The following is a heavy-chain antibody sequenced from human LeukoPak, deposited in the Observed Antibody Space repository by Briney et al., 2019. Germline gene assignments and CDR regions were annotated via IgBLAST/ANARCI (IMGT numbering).Heavy chain of an antibody. V-gene: IGHV3-30*02. CDR2: IRYDGSNK. Sequence: GGSLRLSCAASGFTFSSYGMHWVRQAPGKGLEWVAFIRYDGSNKYYADSVKGRFTISGDNSKNTLYLQMNSLRAEDTAVYYCAKDPIRTMVRGVPTGYWGQGTLVTVSS. J-gene: IGHJ4*02. D-gene: IGHD3-10*01. CDR1: GFTFSSYG. CDR3: AKDPIRTMVRGVPTGY.